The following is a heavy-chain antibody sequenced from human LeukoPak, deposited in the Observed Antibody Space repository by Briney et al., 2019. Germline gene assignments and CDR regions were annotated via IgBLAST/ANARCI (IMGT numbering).Heavy chain of an antibody. CDR3: ATGLTLFGEVASLES. CDR2: LDPENGAI. Sequence: ASVKVSCKVSGYSLSELSMYWVRQTPTNGLEWLGGLDPENGAIIYAEKLQGRVTMTEDTSSDTAYMDVNGLTSDDTAVYYCATGLTLFGEVASLESWGQGTLVTVSS. V-gene: IGHV1-24*01. D-gene: IGHD3-3*01. J-gene: IGHJ4*02. CDR1: GYSLSELS.